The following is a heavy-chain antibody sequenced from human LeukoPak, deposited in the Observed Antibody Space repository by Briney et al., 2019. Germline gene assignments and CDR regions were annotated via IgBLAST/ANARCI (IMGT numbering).Heavy chain of an antibody. CDR3: ARRNEQWLVSYYFDL. Sequence: SETLSLTCAVYGGSFSGYYCSWIRQPPGKGLEWIGEINHSGSTNYSPSLKSRVTISVDTSKSQFSLRLSSVTAADTAVYYCARRNEQWLVSYYFDLWGRGTLVTDSS. CDR2: INHSGST. J-gene: IGHJ2*01. D-gene: IGHD6-19*01. CDR1: GGSFSGYY. V-gene: IGHV4-34*01.